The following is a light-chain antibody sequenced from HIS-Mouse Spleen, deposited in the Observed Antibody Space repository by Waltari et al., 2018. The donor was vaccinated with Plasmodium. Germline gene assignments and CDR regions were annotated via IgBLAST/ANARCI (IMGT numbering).Light chain of an antibody. J-gene: IGLJ2*01. CDR1: SSDVGGYNY. CDR3: SSYTSSSTVV. V-gene: IGLV2-14*03. CDR2: DVS. Sequence: QSALTQPASVSGSPGQSITISCTGTSSDVGGYNYVSWYQQHPGQAPKLLIYDVSNRPSRVSHRFSGSKSSNTASLTSSGLHAEEEADYYCSSYTSSSTVVFGGGTKLTVL.